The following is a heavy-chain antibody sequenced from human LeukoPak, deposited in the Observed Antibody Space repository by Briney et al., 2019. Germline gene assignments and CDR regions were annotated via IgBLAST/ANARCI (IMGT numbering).Heavy chain of an antibody. D-gene: IGHD6-19*01. CDR2: XXYDGSNK. CDR3: ARDGRSSGWYQGFDY. J-gene: IGHJ4*02. V-gene: IGHV3-30-3*01. CDR1: GFTFSSYA. Sequence: GGSLRLSCAASGFTFSSYAMHWVRQAPGKGXXXXXXXXYDGSNKYYAASVKGRFTISRDNSKNTLYLQMNSLRAEDTAVYYCARDGRSSGWYQGFDYWGQGTLVTVSS.